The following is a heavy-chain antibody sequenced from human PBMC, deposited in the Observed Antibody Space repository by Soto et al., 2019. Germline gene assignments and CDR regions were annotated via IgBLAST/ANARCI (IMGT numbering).Heavy chain of an antibody. D-gene: IGHD6-19*01. J-gene: IGHJ4*02. CDR1: GFTVSDNY. CDR3: ARDKGGGWYYFDS. CDR2: LYGAGNA. Sequence: PGGSLRLSCAASGFTVSDNYMTWVRQAPGKGLEWVSVLYGAGNAYYADSVQGRFTISRDDSKNTLYLQMNRLRAEDTAVYYCARDKGGGWYYFDSWGQGTLVTVSS. V-gene: IGHV3-53*01.